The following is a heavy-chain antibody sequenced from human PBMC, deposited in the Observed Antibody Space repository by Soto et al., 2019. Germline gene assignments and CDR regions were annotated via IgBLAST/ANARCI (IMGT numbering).Heavy chain of an antibody. CDR2: IRSKANSYAT. CDR1: GFTFSGSA. D-gene: IGHD2-15*01. V-gene: IGHV3-73*01. Sequence: PGGSLRLSCAASGFTFSGSAMHWVRQASEKGLEWVGRIRSKANSYATAYAASVKGRFTISRDDSKNTAYLQMNSLKTEDTAVYYCTSCSGGSCYSGDFDYWGQGTLVTVSS. CDR3: TSCSGGSCYSGDFDY. J-gene: IGHJ4*02.